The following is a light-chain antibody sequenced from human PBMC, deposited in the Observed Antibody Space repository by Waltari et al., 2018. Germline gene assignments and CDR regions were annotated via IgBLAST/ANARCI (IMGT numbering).Light chain of an antibody. CDR2: AAS. CDR1: QTVRDW. CDR3: QQAYDFPLT. Sequence: DIQMTQSPSSVSASVGDRVTITCRASQTVRDWLAWYQQKPGKAPELLLYAASTLGSGGPSRFACSGAGTFFSLSISSLQPEDSATYFCQQAYDFPLTFGGGTKVE. J-gene: IGKJ4*01. V-gene: IGKV1-12*01.